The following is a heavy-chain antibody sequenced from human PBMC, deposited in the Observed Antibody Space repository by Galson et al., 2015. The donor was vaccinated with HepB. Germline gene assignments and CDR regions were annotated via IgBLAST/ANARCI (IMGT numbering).Heavy chain of an antibody. Sequence: SLRLSCAASGFTFSSYAMHWVRQAPGKGLEWVAVISYDGSNKYYADSVKGRFTISRDNSKNTLYLQMNSLRAEDTAVYYCARPYSGYDYSLDYWGQGTLVTVSS. CDR3: ARPYSGYDYSLDY. CDR1: GFTFSSYA. V-gene: IGHV3-30*04. D-gene: IGHD5-12*01. J-gene: IGHJ4*02. CDR2: ISYDGSNK.